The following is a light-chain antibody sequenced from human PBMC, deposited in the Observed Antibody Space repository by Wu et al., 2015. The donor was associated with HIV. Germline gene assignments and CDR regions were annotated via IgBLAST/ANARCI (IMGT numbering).Light chain of an antibody. J-gene: IGKJ4*01. Sequence: EIVMTQSPATLSVSPGERATLSCRASQTVSSNLAWYQQKPGQAPRLLIYGASTRATGIPARFSGSGPGTEFTLTISSLQSEDLAVYYCQQYNNWPPLTFGGGTKVEIK. V-gene: IGKV3-15*01. CDR2: GAS. CDR1: QTVSSN. CDR3: QQYNNWPPLT.